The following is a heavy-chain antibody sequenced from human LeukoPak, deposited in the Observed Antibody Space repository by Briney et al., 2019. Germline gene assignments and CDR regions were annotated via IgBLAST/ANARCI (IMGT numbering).Heavy chain of an antibody. CDR2: IWYDGRNE. CDR3: AKDRRTLDAFDV. CDR1: GFTFSSHA. Sequence: GGSLRLSCAASGFTFSSHAMHWVRQAPGKGLEWVAVIWYDGRNEYYADSVKGRFTISRDNSKNTLYLQMNSLRTEDTAVYYCAKDRRTLDAFDVWGQGTMVTVSS. D-gene: IGHD2-2*01. J-gene: IGHJ3*01. V-gene: IGHV3-33*06.